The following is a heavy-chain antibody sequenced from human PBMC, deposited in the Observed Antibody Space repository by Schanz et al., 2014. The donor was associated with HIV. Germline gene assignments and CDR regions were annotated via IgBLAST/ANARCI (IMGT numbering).Heavy chain of an antibody. V-gene: IGHV3-48*02. CDR3: ARGATTYSSGYYYPDY. Sequence: EVHLVESGGGMVQPGGSLRLSCAVSGFTFSSYSMNWVRQAPGKGLEWVSYISSSSTTIYYADSVKGRFTISRDNAKNSLYLQMNSLRDEDTAVYYCARGATTYSSGYYYPDYWGQGTLVTVSS. CDR2: ISSSSTTI. J-gene: IGHJ4*02. CDR1: GFTFSSYS. D-gene: IGHD3-22*01.